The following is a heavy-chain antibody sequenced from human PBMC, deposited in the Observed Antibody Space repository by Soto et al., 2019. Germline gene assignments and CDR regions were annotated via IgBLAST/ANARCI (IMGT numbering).Heavy chain of an antibody. CDR1: GFTFSSYA. J-gene: IGHJ4*02. V-gene: IGHV3-23*01. CDR3: AKRGAGHYFDF. D-gene: IGHD6-19*01. Sequence: EVQLLESGGGLVQPGGSLRLSCAASGFTFSSYAMSWVRQAPGKGLEWVSVISGNGDSTYYADSVKDRFTISRDNSKNTLYLQMNSLRAEDTAVYYCAKRGAGHYFDFWGQGTLVTVSS. CDR2: ISGNGDST.